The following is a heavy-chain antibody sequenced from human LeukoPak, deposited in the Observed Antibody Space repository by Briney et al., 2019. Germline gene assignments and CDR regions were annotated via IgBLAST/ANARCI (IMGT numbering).Heavy chain of an antibody. Sequence: GGSLRLSCAASGFTFDDYGMSWVRQAPGKGLEWVSGINWNGGSTGYADSVKGRFTISRDNAKNSLYLQMNSLRAEDTALYHRARVIAVAGILGAFDIWGQGTMVTVSS. CDR1: GFTFDDYG. V-gene: IGHV3-20*01. CDR2: INWNGGST. J-gene: IGHJ3*02. CDR3: ARVIAVAGILGAFDI. D-gene: IGHD6-19*01.